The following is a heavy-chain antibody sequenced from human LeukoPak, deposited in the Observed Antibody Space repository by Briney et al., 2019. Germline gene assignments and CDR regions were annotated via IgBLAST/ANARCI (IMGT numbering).Heavy chain of an antibody. CDR2: IKQDGSEK. CDR3: ARKSWPHSNLHGMDV. V-gene: IGHV3-7*04. J-gene: IGHJ6*02. Sequence: GGSLRLSCAASGVTFSTYWMSWVRQAPGKGLEWVANIKQDGSEKHYVDSVRGRFTISRDNAGNSLYLHMNSLRAEDTAVYFCARKSWPHSNLHGMDVWGQGTTVTVSS. D-gene: IGHD6-13*01. CDR1: GVTFSTYW.